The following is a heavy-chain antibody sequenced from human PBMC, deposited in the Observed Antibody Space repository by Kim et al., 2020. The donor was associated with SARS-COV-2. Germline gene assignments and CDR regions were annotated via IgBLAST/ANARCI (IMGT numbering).Heavy chain of an antibody. CDR1: GFTFDDYA. CDR3: AKDIRQQPGGGYYYYGMDV. D-gene: IGHD6-13*01. V-gene: IGHV3-9*01. J-gene: IGHJ6*02. Sequence: GGSLRLSCAASGFTFDDYAMHWVRQAPGEGLEWVSGISWNSGSIGYADSVKGRFTISRDNAKNSLYLQMNSLRAEDTALYYCAKDIRQQPGGGYYYYGMDVWGQGTTVTVSS. CDR2: ISWNSGSI.